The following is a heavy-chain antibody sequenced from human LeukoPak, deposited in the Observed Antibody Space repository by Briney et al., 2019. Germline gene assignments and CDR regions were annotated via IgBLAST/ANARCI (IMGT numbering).Heavy chain of an antibody. CDR1: GYTFTNYA. V-gene: IGHV1-69*05. J-gene: IGHJ5*02. CDR3: AGRSYCGGDCYPPDWFDP. Sequence: SVKVSCKASGYTFTNYAISWVRQAPGQGLEWMGGIIPIFGTANYAQKFQGRVTITTDESTSTAYMELSSLRSEDTAVYYCAGRSYCGGDCYPPDWFDPWGQGTLVTVSS. CDR2: IIPIFGTA. D-gene: IGHD2-21*01.